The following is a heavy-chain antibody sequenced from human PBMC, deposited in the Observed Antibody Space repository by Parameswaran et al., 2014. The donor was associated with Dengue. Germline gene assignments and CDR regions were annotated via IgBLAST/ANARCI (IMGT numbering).Heavy chain of an antibody. CDR3: AREGAAAGLLYFDY. D-gene: IGHD6-13*01. Sequence: SWVRQAPGQGLEWMGGIIPIFETANYAQKFRGRVTITADASTSTFYMYLSSLRSEDTAVYYCAREGAAAGLLYFDYWGQGTLVTVSS. V-gene: IGHV1-69*01. CDR2: IIPIFETA. J-gene: IGHJ4*02.